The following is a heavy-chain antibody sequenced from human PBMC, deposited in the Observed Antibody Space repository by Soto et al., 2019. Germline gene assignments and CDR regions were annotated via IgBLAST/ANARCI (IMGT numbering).Heavy chain of an antibody. J-gene: IGHJ4*02. D-gene: IGHD3-10*01. Sequence: PSETLSLTCTVSGGSISSGGYYWSRIRQHPGKGLEWIGYIYYSGSTYYNPSLKSRVTISVDTSKNQLSLKLSSVTAADTAVYYCARVTITMVRGVILDYWGQGTLVTVSS. CDR2: IYYSGST. CDR1: GGSISSGGYY. CDR3: ARVTITMVRGVILDY. V-gene: IGHV4-31*03.